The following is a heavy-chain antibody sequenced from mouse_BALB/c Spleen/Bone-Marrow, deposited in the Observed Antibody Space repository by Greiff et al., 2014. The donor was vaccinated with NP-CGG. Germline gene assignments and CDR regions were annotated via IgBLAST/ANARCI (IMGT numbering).Heavy chain of an antibody. Sequence: VQLQQPGAELVKPGASVKLSCTASGFNIKDTYMHWVRQRPEQGLEWIGRIDPANGNTKYDPKFQGKATITADISSNTAYLQLSSLTSEDTAVYYCASYYYGRSSFTYWGQGTLVTVSA. J-gene: IGHJ3*01. CDR2: IDPANGNT. D-gene: IGHD1-1*01. CDR1: GFNIKDTY. V-gene: IGHV14-3*02. CDR3: ASYYYGRSSFTY.